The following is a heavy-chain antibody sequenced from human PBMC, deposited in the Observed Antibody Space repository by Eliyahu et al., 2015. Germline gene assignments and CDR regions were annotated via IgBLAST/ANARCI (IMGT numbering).Heavy chain of an antibody. CDR2: INHSGST. V-gene: IGHV4-34*01. J-gene: IGHJ6*04. CDR1: GGSFSGYY. D-gene: IGHD2-2*01. Sequence: QVQLQQWGAGLLKPSETLSLTCAVYGGSFSGYYWSWIRQPPGKGLEWIGEINHSGSTNYNPSLKSRVTISVDTSKNQFSLKLSSVTAADTAVYYCARRGAMGYYYYYGMDVWGKGTTVTVSS. CDR3: ARRGAMGYYYYYGMDV.